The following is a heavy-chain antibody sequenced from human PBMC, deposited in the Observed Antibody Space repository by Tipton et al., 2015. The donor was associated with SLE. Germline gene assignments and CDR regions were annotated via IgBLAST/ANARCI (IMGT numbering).Heavy chain of an antibody. V-gene: IGHV3-23*01. J-gene: IGHJ4*02. CDR2: ISGSGGNT. D-gene: IGHD2-2*01. CDR3: VRGEATYAY. CDR1: GFTFSDYA. Sequence: SLRLSCAASGFTFSDYAMSWVRQAPGKGLEWVSTISGSGGNTYYADSVKGRFTISRDNSKNTLYLQMNSLRADDTALYYCVRGEATYAYWGQGALVTVSS.